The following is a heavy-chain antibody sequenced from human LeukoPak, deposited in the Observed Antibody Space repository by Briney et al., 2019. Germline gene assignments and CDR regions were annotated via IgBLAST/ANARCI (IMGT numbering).Heavy chain of an antibody. J-gene: IGHJ4*02. CDR3: AHSPSILTGSSLSYYFDY. CDR2: IYWDDDK. D-gene: IGHD3-9*01. CDR1: GFSLSTSGVG. Sequence: SGPTLVNPTQTLTLTCTFSGFSLSTSGVGVGWIRQPPGKALEWLALIYWDDDKRYSPSLKSRLTITKDTSKNQVVLTMTNMDPVDTATYYCAHSPSILTGSSLSYYFDYWGQGTLVTVSS. V-gene: IGHV2-5*02.